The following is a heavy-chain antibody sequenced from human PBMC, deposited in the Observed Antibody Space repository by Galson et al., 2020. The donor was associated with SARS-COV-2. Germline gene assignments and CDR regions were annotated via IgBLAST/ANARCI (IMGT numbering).Heavy chain of an antibody. CDR3: DGSDF. Sequence: GGSLRLSCAASGFTFATYAMSWARQAPGKGLEWVSTISGDGTGTHYADSVKGRFTIFRDNFRNTLYLQMNNLRDDDTAVYYCDGSDFWGQGTLVTMSS. CDR2: ISGDGTGT. CDR1: GFTFATYA. J-gene: IGHJ4*02. V-gene: IGHV3-23*01.